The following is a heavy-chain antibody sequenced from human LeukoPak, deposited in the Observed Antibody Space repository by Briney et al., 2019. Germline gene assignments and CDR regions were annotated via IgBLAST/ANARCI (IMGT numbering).Heavy chain of an antibody. D-gene: IGHD5-24*01. Sequence: PGGSLRLSCAASGFTFSSYAMHWVRQAPGKGLEWVAVISYDGSNKYYADSVKGRFTISRDNSKNTLYLQMNSLRAEDTAVYYCARAQGVDGYIDYFDYWGQGTLVTVSS. J-gene: IGHJ4*02. CDR1: GFTFSSYA. CDR2: ISYDGSNK. CDR3: ARAQGVDGYIDYFDY. V-gene: IGHV3-30*04.